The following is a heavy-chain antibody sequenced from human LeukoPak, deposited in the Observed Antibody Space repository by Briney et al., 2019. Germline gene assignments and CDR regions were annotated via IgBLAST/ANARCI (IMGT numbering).Heavy chain of an antibody. Sequence: GGSLRLSCAASGFTFSSYAMSWVRQAPGKALEWVSAISCSGGSTYYADSVKGRFTISRDNSKNTLYLQMNSLRAEDTAVYYCAKDVGYYGSGSYIDYWGQGTLVTVSS. CDR1: GFTFSSYA. D-gene: IGHD3-10*01. CDR2: ISCSGGST. CDR3: AKDVGYYGSGSYIDY. J-gene: IGHJ4*02. V-gene: IGHV3-23*01.